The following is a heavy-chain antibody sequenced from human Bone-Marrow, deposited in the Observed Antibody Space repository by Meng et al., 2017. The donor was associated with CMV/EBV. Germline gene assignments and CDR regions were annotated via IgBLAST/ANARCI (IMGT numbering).Heavy chain of an antibody. Sequence: GESLKISCAVSGFTFSSYEMNWVRQAPGKGLEWVSYISSSGSRIKYADSVKGRFTISRDNAKNSLYLQMNSLRAEDTASYYCAKHIGYSQLGYYYYYGMDVWGQGTTVTFYS. CDR2: ISSSGSRI. D-gene: IGHD1-1*01. V-gene: IGHV3-48*03. CDR1: GFTFSSYE. J-gene: IGHJ6*01. CDR3: AKHIGYSQLGYYYYYGMDV.